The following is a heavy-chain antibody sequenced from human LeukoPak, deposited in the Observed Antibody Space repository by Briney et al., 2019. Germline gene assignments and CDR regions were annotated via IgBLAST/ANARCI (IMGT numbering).Heavy chain of an antibody. D-gene: IGHD3-22*01. CDR3: GKDYDSSGYYISADY. J-gene: IGHJ4*02. Sequence: PGGSLRLSCAASGFTVSSNYMSWVRQAPGKGLEWVSVIYSGGTTYYADSVKGRFTISRDNSKNTLYLQMNSLRAEDTAVYYCGKDYDSSGYYISADYWGQGTLVTVSS. CDR1: GFTVSSNY. CDR2: IYSGGTT. V-gene: IGHV3-53*05.